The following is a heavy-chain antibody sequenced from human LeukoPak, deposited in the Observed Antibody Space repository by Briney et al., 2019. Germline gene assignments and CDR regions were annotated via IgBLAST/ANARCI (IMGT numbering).Heavy chain of an antibody. CDR2: IYYSGST. CDR1: GGSISIYY. D-gene: IGHD3-9*01. J-gene: IGHJ4*02. Sequence: SETLSLTCTVSGGSISIYYWSWIRQPPGKGLEWIGYIYYSGSTNYNPSLKSRVTISVDTSKNQFSLKLSSVTAADTAVYYCVFFKLKTAYDIWGQGTLVTVSS. V-gene: IGHV4-59*01. CDR3: VFFKLKTAYDI.